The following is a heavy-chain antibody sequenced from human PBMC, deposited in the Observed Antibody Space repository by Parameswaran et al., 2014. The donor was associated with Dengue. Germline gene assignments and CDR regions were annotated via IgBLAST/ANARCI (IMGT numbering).Heavy chain of an antibody. D-gene: IGHD3-3*01. CDR3: ASSEGGYYTHDAFDI. Sequence: WVRQAPGQGLGWMGWINTYNGDTNYAQKLQGRLTMTTDTSTSTAYMELRSLTSDDTAVYYCASSEGGYYTHDAFDIWGQGTMVTVSS. J-gene: IGHJ3*02. V-gene: IGHV1-18*01. CDR2: INTYNGDT.